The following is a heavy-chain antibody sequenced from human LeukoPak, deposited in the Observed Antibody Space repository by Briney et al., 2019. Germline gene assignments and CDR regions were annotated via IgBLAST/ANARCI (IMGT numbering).Heavy chain of an antibody. D-gene: IGHD5-12*01. V-gene: IGHV3-53*01. CDR2: IYSGGST. CDR3: ARANSGYDYYYYYYMDV. Sequence: GGSLRLSCAASGISVSENYMSWVRQAPGKGLEWVSVIYSGGSTYYADSVKGRFTISRDNSKNTLYLQMNSLRAEDTAVYYCARANSGYDYYYYYYMDVWGKGTTVTVSS. J-gene: IGHJ6*03. CDR1: GISVSENY.